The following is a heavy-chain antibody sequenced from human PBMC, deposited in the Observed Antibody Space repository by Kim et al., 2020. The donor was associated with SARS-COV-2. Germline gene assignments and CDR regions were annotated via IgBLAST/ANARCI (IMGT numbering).Heavy chain of an antibody. D-gene: IGHD6-6*01. Sequence: GGTTDYAAPVQGRCTISRDDSKNPLYQQMNSLKTEDTAVYYCTPSIAALYWGQGTLVTVSS. V-gene: IGHV3-15*01. CDR3: TPSIAALY. J-gene: IGHJ4*02. CDR2: GGTT.